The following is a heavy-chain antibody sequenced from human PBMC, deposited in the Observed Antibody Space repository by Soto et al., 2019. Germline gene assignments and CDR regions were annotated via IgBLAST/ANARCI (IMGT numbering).Heavy chain of an antibody. CDR2: ISYDGSNK. CDR3: ATHTGPGSYRDY. J-gene: IGHJ4*02. D-gene: IGHD1-26*01. Sequence: PGGSLRLSCAASGFTFSSYGMHWVRQAPGKGLEWVAVISYDGSNKYYADSVKGRFTISRDNSKNTLYLQMNSLRAEDTAVYYCATHTGPGSYRDYWGQGTQVTVSS. V-gene: IGHV3-30*03. CDR1: GFTFSSYG.